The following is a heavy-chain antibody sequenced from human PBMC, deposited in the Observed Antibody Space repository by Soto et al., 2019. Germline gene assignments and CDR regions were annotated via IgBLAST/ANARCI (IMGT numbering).Heavy chain of an antibody. Sequence: GGSLRLSCAASGFTFSSYAMSWVRQAPGKGLEWVSAISGSGGSTYYADSVKGRFTISRDNSKNSLYLQMNSLRTEDTALYYCANQGRPHYWGQGTLVTVSS. V-gene: IGHV3-23*01. J-gene: IGHJ4*02. D-gene: IGHD3-10*01. CDR3: ANQGRPHY. CDR1: GFTFSSYA. CDR2: ISGSGGST.